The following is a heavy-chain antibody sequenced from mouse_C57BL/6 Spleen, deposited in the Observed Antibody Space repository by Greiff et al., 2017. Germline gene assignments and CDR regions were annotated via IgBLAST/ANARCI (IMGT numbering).Heavy chain of an antibody. CDR2: ISSGSSTI. CDR3: ARKVKDAMDY. Sequence: EVQGVESGGGLVKPGGSLKLSCAASGFTFSDYGMHWVRQAPEKGLEWVAYISSGSSTIYYADTVKGRFTISRDNAKHTLFLEMTSQRSEDTAMYYGARKVKDAMDYWGQGTSVTVSS. J-gene: IGHJ4*01. CDR1: GFTFSDYG. V-gene: IGHV5-17*01. D-gene: IGHD1-3*01.